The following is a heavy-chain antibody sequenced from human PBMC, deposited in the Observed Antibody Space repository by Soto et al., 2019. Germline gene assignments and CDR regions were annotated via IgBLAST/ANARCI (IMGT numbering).Heavy chain of an antibody. V-gene: IGHV1-2*04. Sequence: ASVKVSCKASGYSFTDYHIHSVRQAPGQGVEWLGPINPKSGGTSTAQKFQGWVTMTRDRSISRVYMELTRRRYDATAVYFCARGHSTDCSNGVCSFFYNHGMDVWGQGTTVTVSS. D-gene: IGHD2-8*01. CDR1: GYSFTDYH. J-gene: IGHJ6*02. CDR3: ARGHSTDCSNGVCSFFYNHGMDV. CDR2: INPKSGGT.